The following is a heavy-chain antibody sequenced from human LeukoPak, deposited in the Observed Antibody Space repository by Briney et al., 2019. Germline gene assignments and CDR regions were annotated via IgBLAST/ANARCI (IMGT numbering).Heavy chain of an antibody. CDR1: GGSVTTSNHY. CDR3: ARLHYYDSSGYSYYFDY. J-gene: IGHJ4*02. CDR2: IFYSGST. V-gene: IGHV4-39*02. D-gene: IGHD3-22*01. Sequence: SETLSLTCTVSGGSVTTSNHYWGWIRQPPGKGLEWIGSIFYSGSTDYNPSLKSRVTISVDTSKNHFSLRLSSVTAADTAVYYCARLHYYDSSGYSYYFDYWGQGTLVTVSS.